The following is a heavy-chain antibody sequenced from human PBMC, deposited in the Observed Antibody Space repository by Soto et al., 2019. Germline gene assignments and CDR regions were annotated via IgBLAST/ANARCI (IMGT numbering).Heavy chain of an antibody. D-gene: IGHD1-20*01. CDR1: GFTFSSYS. V-gene: IGHV3-21*01. CDR3: ARGDNTDYYGLDA. Sequence: GWSLRLSCAASGFTFSSYSMNWVRQAPGKGLEWVSSITSSSYIYYADSVKGRFTISRDNAKNSLYLQMNSLRAEDTAVYYCARGDNTDYYGLDAWGPGNNVTVSS. CDR2: ITSSSYI. J-gene: IGHJ6*02.